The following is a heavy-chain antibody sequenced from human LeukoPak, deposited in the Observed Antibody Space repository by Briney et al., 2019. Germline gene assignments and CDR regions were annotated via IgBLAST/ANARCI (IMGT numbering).Heavy chain of an antibody. CDR2: ISSSSSYI. CDR3: ASESNYYDSSGYTNY. D-gene: IGHD3-22*01. V-gene: IGHV3-21*01. J-gene: IGHJ4*02. Sequence: GGSLRLSCAASGFTFSSYSMNWVRQAPGKGLEWVSSISSSSSYIYYADSVKGRFTISRDNAKNSLYLQMNSLRAEDTAVYYCASESNYYDSSGYTNYWGQGTLVTVSS. CDR1: GFTFSSYS.